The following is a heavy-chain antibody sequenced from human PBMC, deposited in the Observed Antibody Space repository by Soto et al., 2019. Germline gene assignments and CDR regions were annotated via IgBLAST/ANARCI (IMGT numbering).Heavy chain of an antibody. CDR1: GYTFTSYG. V-gene: IGHV1-18*01. D-gene: IGHD6-13*01. CDR2: ISAYNGNT. CDR3: ARPYSSSRYKGTYNWFDP. Sequence: WASVKVSCKASGYTFTSYGISWVRQAPGQGLEWMGWISAYNGNTNYAQKLQGRVTMTTDTSTSTAYMELRSLRSDDTAVYYCARPYSSSRYKGTYNWFDPWGQGTLVTVSS. J-gene: IGHJ5*02.